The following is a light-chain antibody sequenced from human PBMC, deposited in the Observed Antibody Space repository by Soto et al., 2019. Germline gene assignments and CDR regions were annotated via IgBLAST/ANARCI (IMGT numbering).Light chain of an antibody. CDR2: WAS. CDR1: QSVFYSSNNKNY. CDR3: QQYYSTYVT. Sequence: DIVMTQSPDSLAVSLGERATINCKSSQSVFYSSNNKNYLAWYQQKPGQPPKLLIYWASTRESGVPDRFSGSGSGTDFTLTISSLQAEDVAVYYCQQYYSTYVTFGQGTRLEMK. J-gene: IGKJ5*01. V-gene: IGKV4-1*01.